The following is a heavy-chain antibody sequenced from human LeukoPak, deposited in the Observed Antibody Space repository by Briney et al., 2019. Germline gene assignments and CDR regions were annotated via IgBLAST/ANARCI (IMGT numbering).Heavy chain of an antibody. Sequence: GGSLRLSCAASGFTFSGSAMHWVRQASGKGLEWVGRIRSKANSYATAYAASVKGRFTISRDDSKNTAYLQKNSLKTEDTAVYYCTRPGGDYDVWFDPWGQGTLVTVSS. CDR3: TRPGGDYDVWFDP. D-gene: IGHD4-17*01. CDR1: GFTFSGSA. CDR2: IRSKANSYAT. J-gene: IGHJ5*02. V-gene: IGHV3-73*01.